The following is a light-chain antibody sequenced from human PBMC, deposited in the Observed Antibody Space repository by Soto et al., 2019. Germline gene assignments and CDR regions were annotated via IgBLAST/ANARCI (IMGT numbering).Light chain of an antibody. J-gene: IGKJ2*01. CDR1: QSVGSY. CDR2: GAS. Sequence: EIVLTQSPGTLSLSPGERATLSCRASQSVGSYLTWYQQKPGQAPRLLIYGASRRATGIPDRFSGSGSGTDFTLTITRLEPGDFAVYYCQQYDSSPRTFGQGTKLEIK. CDR3: QQYDSSPRT. V-gene: IGKV3-20*01.